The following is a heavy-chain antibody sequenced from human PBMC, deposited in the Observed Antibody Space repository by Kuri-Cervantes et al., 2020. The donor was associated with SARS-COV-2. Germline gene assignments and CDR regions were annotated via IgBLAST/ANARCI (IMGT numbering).Heavy chain of an antibody. CDR2: IYTSGST. Sequence: SETLSLTCTVSGGSISSGSYYWSWIRQPAGKGLEWIGRIYTSGSTNYNPSLKSRVTISVDTSKNQFSLKLSSVTAADTAVYYCARRANDWYFDLWGRGTLVTVSS. J-gene: IGHJ2*01. CDR3: ARRANDWYFDL. CDR1: GGSISSGSYY. D-gene: IGHD4/OR15-4a*01. V-gene: IGHV4-61*02.